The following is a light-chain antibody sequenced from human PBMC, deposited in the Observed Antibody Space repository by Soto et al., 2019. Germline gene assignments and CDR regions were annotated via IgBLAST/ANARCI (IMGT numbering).Light chain of an antibody. CDR3: QQYNDWPPWT. CDR2: GAS. Sequence: EIVMTQSPATLSVSPGERATLSCRASQSVSSNLAWYQQRPGQAPRLLIYGASTRATGVPARFSGSGSGTEFTLTISSLQSEDFVLYYCQQYNDWPPWTFGQGTKVEI. CDR1: QSVSSN. J-gene: IGKJ1*01. V-gene: IGKV3-15*01.